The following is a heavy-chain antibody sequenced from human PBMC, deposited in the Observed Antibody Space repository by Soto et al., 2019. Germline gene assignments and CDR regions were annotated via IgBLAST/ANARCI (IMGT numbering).Heavy chain of an antibody. CDR1: GFTFDDYA. J-gene: IGHJ6*02. Sequence: GGSLRLSCAASGFTFDDYAMHWVRQAPGKGLEWVSLISWDGGSTYYADSVKGRFTISRDNSKNSLYLQMNSLRAEDTALYYCAKDSGPKYYYDSSGYYVPSRGMDVWGQGTTVTVSS. CDR3: AKDSGPKYYYDSSGYYVPSRGMDV. CDR2: ISWDGGST. V-gene: IGHV3-43D*03. D-gene: IGHD3-22*01.